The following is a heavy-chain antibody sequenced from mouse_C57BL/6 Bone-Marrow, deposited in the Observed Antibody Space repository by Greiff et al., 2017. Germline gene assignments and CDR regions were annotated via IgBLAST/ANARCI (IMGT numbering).Heavy chain of an antibody. V-gene: IGHV1-47*01. CDR1: GYTFTTYP. CDR2: FLPYNGDT. CDR3: ARGGFYDYDRFDY. Sequence: VKLVESGAELVKPGASVKMSCTASGYTFTTYPLEWMKQNHGKSLEWIGNFLPYNGDTKYNEKFKGKATLTVEKSSSTVYLVLSGLTSDDSAVFYCARGGFYDYDRFDYWGQGPTLPVTS. D-gene: IGHD2-4*01. J-gene: IGHJ2*01.